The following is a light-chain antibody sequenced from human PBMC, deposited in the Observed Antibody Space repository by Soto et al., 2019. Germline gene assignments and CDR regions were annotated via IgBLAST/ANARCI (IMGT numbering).Light chain of an antibody. CDR2: GAS. V-gene: IGKV3-15*01. J-gene: IGKJ1*01. CDR3: QQYNNWPPT. CDR1: QSVSSN. Sequence: EIVRTQSPATMSVSPGERATLSCRASQSVSSNLAWYQQKPGQAPRLLIYGASTRATGIPARFSGSVSGTECTLTISSLKSEDCAVYYCQQYNNWPPTFGQGTKVDIK.